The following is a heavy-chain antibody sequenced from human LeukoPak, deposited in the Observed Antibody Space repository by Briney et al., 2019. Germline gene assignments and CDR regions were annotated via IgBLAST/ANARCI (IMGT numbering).Heavy chain of an antibody. CDR1: EFSISPYW. Sequence: GGSLRLSCVASEFSISPYWMIWVRQAPGKGLEWVANIRPDGGETWYVDSVRGRFTISRDNAKNSLYLQMNSLKVEDTAVYYCACRRGGSSWTDNWDQGTLVTVSS. V-gene: IGHV3-7*02. CDR3: ACRRGGSSWTDN. D-gene: IGHD6-13*01. J-gene: IGHJ4*02. CDR2: IRPDGGET.